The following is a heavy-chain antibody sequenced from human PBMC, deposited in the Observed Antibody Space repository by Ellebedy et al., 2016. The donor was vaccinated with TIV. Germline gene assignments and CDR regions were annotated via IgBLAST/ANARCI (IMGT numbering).Heavy chain of an antibody. CDR1: GGTFSSYA. J-gene: IGHJ4*02. CDR2: IIVADGST. D-gene: IGHD3-9*01. V-gene: IGHV1-3*01. CDR3: ARRGPGYNYDY. Sequence: AASVKVSCKASGGTFSSYAISWVRQAPGQSLEWMGWIIVADGSTEYSQKFQGRVTINRDTSASTAYMELTSLISEDTAVYFCARRGPGYNYDYWGQGTLVTVSS.